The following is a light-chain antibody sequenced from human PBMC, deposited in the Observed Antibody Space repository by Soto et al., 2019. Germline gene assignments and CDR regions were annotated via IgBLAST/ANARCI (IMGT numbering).Light chain of an antibody. V-gene: IGKV1-27*01. CDR3: EKYNSAPFT. CDR2: AAS. J-gene: IGKJ3*01. Sequence: DIQMTQSPSSLSASVGDRVTITCRASQAISNYLAWYQQKPWKVPKLLIYAASTLQSGVLSRFSGSGSGTDFTLTISSLQPEDVATYYCEKYNSAPFTFGPGNKVVLK. CDR1: QAISNY.